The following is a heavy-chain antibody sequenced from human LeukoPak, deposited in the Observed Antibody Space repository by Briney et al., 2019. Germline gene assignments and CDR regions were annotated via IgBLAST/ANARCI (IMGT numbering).Heavy chain of an antibody. J-gene: IGHJ4*02. CDR2: MQNSGNS. Sequence: SETLSLTCTVSGGSISTYHWNWIRKTPGKGLEWIGFMQNSGNSNYNPSLKSRVSMFVDTSKYQFSLILSSVTTADTAVYYCARDREHSYGRYFAYWGQGILVTVSS. CDR1: GGSISTYH. V-gene: IGHV4-4*08. D-gene: IGHD5-18*01. CDR3: ARDREHSYGRYFAY.